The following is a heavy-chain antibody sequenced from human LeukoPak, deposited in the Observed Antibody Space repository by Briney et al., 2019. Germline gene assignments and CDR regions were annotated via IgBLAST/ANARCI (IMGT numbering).Heavy chain of an antibody. CDR1: GYTFTNYA. CDR2: ISTDTGTP. D-gene: IGHD1-26*01. CDR3: ARASTPKVGATIYYFDY. Sequence: GASVKVSCKASGYTFTNYAMNWVRQAPGQGLEWMGCISTDTGTPTYAQGFTGRFVFSLDTSVSTAYLQISNLKAEDTAVYFCARASTPKVGATIYYFDYWGQGTLVTVSS. V-gene: IGHV7-4-1*02. J-gene: IGHJ4*02.